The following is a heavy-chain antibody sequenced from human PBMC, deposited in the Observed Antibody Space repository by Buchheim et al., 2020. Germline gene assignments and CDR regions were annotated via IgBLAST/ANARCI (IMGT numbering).Heavy chain of an antibody. D-gene: IGHD2-15*01. V-gene: IGHV3-11*01. CDR2: ISASGSTI. CDR3: ARSPYCSGGSCYEDN. Sequence: QVQLVESGGNLVKPGGSLRLSCAASGFSGFTFGDFYMTWIRQAPGKGLEWVYSISASGSTIFYADAVKGRFTVSRDNAKNSLFLQMNSLRVDDTAVYYCARSPYCSGGSCYEDNWGRGTL. J-gene: IGHJ4*02. CDR1: GFSGFTFGDFY.